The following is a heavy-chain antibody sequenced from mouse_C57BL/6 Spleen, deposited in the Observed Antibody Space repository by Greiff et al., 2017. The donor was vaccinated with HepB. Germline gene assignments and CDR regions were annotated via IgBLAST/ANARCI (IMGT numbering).Heavy chain of an antibody. V-gene: IGHV1-81*01. D-gene: IGHD1-1*01. CDR2: IYPRSGNT. CDR3: AHYYGSGYENYIDY. J-gene: IGHJ2*01. Sequence: QVQLQQSGAELARPGASVKLSCKASGYTFTSYGISWVKQRTGQGLEWIGEIYPRSGNTYYNEKFKGKATLTADKSSSTAYMELRSLTSEDSAVYFCAHYYGSGYENYIDYWGQGTTLTVSS. CDR1: GYTFTSYG.